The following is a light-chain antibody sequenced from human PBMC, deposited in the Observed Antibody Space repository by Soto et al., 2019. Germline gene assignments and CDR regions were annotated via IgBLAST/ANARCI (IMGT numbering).Light chain of an antibody. CDR2: GVT. V-gene: IGLV2-14*03. J-gene: IGLJ3*02. CDR1: TNDVGGYNY. CDR3: SSYTSSYTWI. Sequence: QSALTQPASVSGSPGQSITISCSGTTNDVGGYNYVSWYQQHPGKAPKLLIYGVTDRPSGVSSRFSGSKSGNAASLTISGLQAEDEGDDYCSSYTSSYTWIFGGGTKLTVL.